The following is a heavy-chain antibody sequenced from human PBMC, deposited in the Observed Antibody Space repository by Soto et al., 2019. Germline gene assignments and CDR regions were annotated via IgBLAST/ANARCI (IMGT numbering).Heavy chain of an antibody. J-gene: IGHJ3*02. CDR1: GFTFTSSS. CDR2: IVVGSGNT. CDR3: AADLSFIIGGHDPCAI. V-gene: IGHV1-58*02. Sequence: SVKVSCKASGFTFTSSSMQWVRQARGQRLEWIGWIVVGSGNTNSAQKFQERVTITRDMSTSTAYMELSSLRSEDTAVYYCAADLSFIIGGHDPCAIWGRGSMVTVSS. D-gene: IGHD3-16*01.